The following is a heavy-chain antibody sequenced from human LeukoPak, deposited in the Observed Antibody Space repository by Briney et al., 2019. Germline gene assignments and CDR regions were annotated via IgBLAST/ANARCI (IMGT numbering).Heavy chain of an antibody. CDR3: AREDYYDSGSSDY. CDR2: ISPSGGST. D-gene: IGHD3-22*01. CDR1: GYTFTSNY. V-gene: IGHV1-46*01. Sequence: ASVKVSCKAFGYTFTSNYMHWVRQAPGQGLEWMGLISPSGGSTIYAQKFQGRVTITRNTSISTAYMELSSLRSEDTAIYYCAREDYYDSGSSDYWGQGTLVTVSS. J-gene: IGHJ4*02.